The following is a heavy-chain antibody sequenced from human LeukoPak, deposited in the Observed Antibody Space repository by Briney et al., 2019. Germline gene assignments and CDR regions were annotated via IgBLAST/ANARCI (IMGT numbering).Heavy chain of an antibody. Sequence: GRSLRLSCAVSGFTFSDAWMTWVRQAPGKGLEWVGRIKTKKEGGATDYAAPVTGRFTISRDDKKDTMDLQMNSLQTEDTGVYYCTTMVSGGWYRGYWGQGTLVFVSS. D-gene: IGHD6-19*01. CDR2: IKTKKEGGAT. CDR1: GFTFSDAW. J-gene: IGHJ4*02. CDR3: TTMVSGGWYRGY. V-gene: IGHV3-15*05.